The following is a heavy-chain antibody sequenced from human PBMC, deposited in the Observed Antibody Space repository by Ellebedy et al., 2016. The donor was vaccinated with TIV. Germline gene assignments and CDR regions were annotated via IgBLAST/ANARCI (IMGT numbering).Heavy chain of an antibody. CDR2: ISPGDSDT. CDR3: ARGDRGSGWYWDK. D-gene: IGHD6-19*01. J-gene: IGHJ4*02. V-gene: IGHV5-51*01. CDR1: GYSFISYW. Sequence: PGGSLRLSCKGSGYSFISYWIGWVRQMPGKGLEWMGYISPGDSDTRYSPSFQGQVTISVDKSISTAYLQWSSLKASDTAIYYCARGDRGSGWYWDKWGQGTLVTVSS.